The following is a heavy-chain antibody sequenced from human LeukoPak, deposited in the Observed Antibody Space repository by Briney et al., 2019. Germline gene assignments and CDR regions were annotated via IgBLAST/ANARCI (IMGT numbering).Heavy chain of an antibody. Sequence: GGSLRLSCAASGFTFSGYEMNWVRQAPGKGLEWVSYISSSGSTIYYADSVKGRFTISRDNAKNSLYLQMNSLRVEDTAVYYCAITGGPTVTAFDLWGQGILVTVSS. CDR3: AITGGPTVTAFDL. CDR2: ISSSGSTI. J-gene: IGHJ4*02. CDR1: GFTFSGYE. V-gene: IGHV3-48*03. D-gene: IGHD4-17*01.